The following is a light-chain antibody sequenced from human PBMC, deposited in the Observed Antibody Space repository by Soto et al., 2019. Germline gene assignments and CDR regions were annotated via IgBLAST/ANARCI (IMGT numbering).Light chain of an antibody. CDR3: LQLNSYPLT. J-gene: IGKJ4*01. CDR1: QTISSY. Sequence: DIQLTQSPSFLSASVGDSVTITCRASQTISSYLDWYQQKPGKGPKLLIHAASTLQSGVPLRFSGSGSGTEFTLTISSLQPEDFATYYCLQLNSYPLTFGGGTEVEIK. CDR2: AAS. V-gene: IGKV1-9*01.